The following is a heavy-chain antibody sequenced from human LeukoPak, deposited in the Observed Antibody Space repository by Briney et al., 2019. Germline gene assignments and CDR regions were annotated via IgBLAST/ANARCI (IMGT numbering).Heavy chain of an antibody. V-gene: IGHV4-39*07. D-gene: IGHD6-13*01. J-gene: IGHJ2*01. CDR1: GGSISSSSYY. CDR2: IYYSGST. Sequence: SETLSLTCTVSGGSISSSSYYWGWIRQPPGKGLEWIGSIYYSGSTHYNPSLKSRVTISVDTSKNQFSLKLTSVTAADTAVYYCARVYYSSSYDYWYFDLWGRGTLVTVSS. CDR3: ARVYYSSSYDYWYFDL.